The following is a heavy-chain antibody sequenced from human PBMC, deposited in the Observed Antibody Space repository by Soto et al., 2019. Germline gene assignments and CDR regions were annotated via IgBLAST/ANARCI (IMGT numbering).Heavy chain of an antibody. CDR3: ARKGRYCSGASCYAWWFDP. CDR1: GGSITNSSYY. D-gene: IGHD2-2*01. Sequence: PSETLSLTCTVSGGSITNSSYYWGWIRQPPGEGLEWIGSVYYGGSTYYNPSLKSRVTISVDTSKNQFSLELSSVTTADTAVYYCARKGRYCSGASCYAWWFDPWGQGTVVTVSS. CDR2: VYYGGST. J-gene: IGHJ5*02. V-gene: IGHV4-39*01.